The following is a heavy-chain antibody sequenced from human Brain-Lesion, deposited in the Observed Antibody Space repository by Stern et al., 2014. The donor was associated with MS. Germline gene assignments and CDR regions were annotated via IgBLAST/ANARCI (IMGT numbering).Heavy chain of an antibody. Sequence: QVQLQESGPGLVKPSQTLSLTCTVSGGSISSGRDYWSWIRQPVGKGLEWIGRIHASGSAFSPPSLKSRFTISTDTSMNQFSLELNSATAADTAIYYCASGYRIFDYWGQGILVTVSS. CDR1: GGSISSGRDY. CDR3: ASGYRIFDY. J-gene: IGHJ4*02. V-gene: IGHV4-61*02. D-gene: IGHD5-18*01. CDR2: IHASGSA.